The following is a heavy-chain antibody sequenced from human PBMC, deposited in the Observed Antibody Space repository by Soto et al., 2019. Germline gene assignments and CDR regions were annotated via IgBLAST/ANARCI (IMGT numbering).Heavy chain of an antibody. Sequence: QVQLVQSGAEVKKPGSSVKVSCKASGGTFSSYAISWVRQAPGQGLEWMGGIIPIFGTANYAQKFQGRVTXXAXEXXSTAYMELSSLRSEDTAVYYCARRYSSDYYYGMDVWGQGTTVTVSS. CDR2: IIPIFGTA. J-gene: IGHJ6*02. CDR1: GGTFSSYA. V-gene: IGHV1-69*12. D-gene: IGHD3-22*01. CDR3: ARRYSSDYYYGMDV.